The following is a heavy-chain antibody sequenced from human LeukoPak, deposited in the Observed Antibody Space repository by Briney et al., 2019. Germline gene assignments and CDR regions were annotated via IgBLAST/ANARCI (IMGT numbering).Heavy chain of an antibody. CDR1: GYTFTGYY. V-gene: IGHV1-2*02. Sequence: ASVKVSRKASGYTFTGYYMHWVRQAPGQGLEWMGWINPNSGGTNYAQKFQGRVTMTRDTSISTAYMELSRLRSDDTAVYYCARSSSSVGWFDPWGQGTLVTVSS. CDR2: INPNSGGT. CDR3: ARSSSSVGWFDP. J-gene: IGHJ5*02. D-gene: IGHD6-25*01.